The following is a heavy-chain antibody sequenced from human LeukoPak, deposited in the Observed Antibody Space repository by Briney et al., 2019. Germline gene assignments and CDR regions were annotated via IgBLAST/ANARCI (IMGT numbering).Heavy chain of an antibody. CDR1: GGSISSGSYY. D-gene: IGHD5-24*01. CDR3: ARHGRDGYNHNDY. Sequence: SQTLSLTCTVSGGSISSGSYYWSWVRQPAGKGLEWIGRIYTSGSTNYNPSLKSRVTISVDTSKNQFSLKLSSVTAADTAVYYCARHGRDGYNHNDYWGQGTLVTVSS. V-gene: IGHV4-61*02. CDR2: IYTSGST. J-gene: IGHJ4*02.